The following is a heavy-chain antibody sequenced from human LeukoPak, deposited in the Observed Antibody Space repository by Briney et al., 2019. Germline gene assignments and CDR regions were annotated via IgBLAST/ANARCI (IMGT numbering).Heavy chain of an antibody. CDR3: AKIGVADWLSNFDY. CDR1: GGSFSGYY. J-gene: IGHJ4*02. Sequence: PSETLSLTCAVYGGSFSGYYWSWIRQPPGKGLEWIGEINHSGSTNYNPSLKSRVTISVDTSKNQFSLKLSSVTAADTAVYYCAKIGVADWLSNFDYWGQGTLVTVSS. D-gene: IGHD3-9*01. V-gene: IGHV4-34*01. CDR2: INHSGST.